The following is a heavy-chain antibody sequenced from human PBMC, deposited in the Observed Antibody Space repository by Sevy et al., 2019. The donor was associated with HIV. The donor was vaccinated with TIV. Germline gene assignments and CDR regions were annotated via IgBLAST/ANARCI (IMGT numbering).Heavy chain of an antibody. V-gene: IGHV3-53*01. CDR3: ARGGIVVVPFDP. J-gene: IGHJ5*02. D-gene: IGHD3-22*01. CDR2: IYSGGST. Sequence: GGSLRLSCAASGFTVSSNYMSWVRQAPGKGLEWVSVIYSGGSTYYADSVKGRFTISRDNSKNTLYLQMNSLRAEDTAVYFCARGGIVVVPFDPWGQGTLVTVSS. CDR1: GFTVSSNY.